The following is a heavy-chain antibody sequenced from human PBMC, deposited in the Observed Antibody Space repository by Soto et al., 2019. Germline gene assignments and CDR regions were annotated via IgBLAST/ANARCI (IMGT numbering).Heavy chain of an antibody. V-gene: IGHV3-30-3*01. CDR1: GFTFSSYA. CDR2: ISYDGSNK. Sequence: TGGSLRLSCAASGFTFSSYAMHWVRQAPGKGLEWVAVISYDGSNKYYADSVKGRFTISRDNSKNTLYLQMNSLRAEDTAVYYCARGQVDTAMGAIDYWGQGTLVTVSS. J-gene: IGHJ4*02. CDR3: ARGQVDTAMGAIDY. D-gene: IGHD5-18*01.